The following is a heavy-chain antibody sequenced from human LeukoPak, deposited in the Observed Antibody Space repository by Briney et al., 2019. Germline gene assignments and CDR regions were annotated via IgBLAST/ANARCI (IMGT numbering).Heavy chain of an antibody. CDR2: IYYSGST. CDR3: ARGSSGYFDY. V-gene: IGHV4-38-2*02. J-gene: IGHJ4*02. CDR1: GYSISSGYY. Sequence: PSETLSLTCTVSGYSISSGYYWGWIRQPPGKGLEWIGYIYYSGSTNYNPSLKSRVTISVDTSKNQFSLKLSSVTAADTAVYYCARGSSGYFDYWGQGTLVTVSS. D-gene: IGHD3-22*01.